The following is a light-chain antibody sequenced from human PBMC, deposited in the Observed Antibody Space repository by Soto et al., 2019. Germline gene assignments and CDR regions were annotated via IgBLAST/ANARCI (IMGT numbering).Light chain of an antibody. CDR1: RGSVASNY. CDR3: QSYDRTNVV. Sequence: NFILTQPNSVSESPGKTITISCARDRGSVASNYVQWFQQRPGSAPTTLIYRDDQRPSGVPDRFSASVDSSSNSASLTISGLKTEDEAVYYCQSYDRTNVVFGGGTKLTVL. V-gene: IGLV6-57*03. J-gene: IGLJ2*01. CDR2: RDD.